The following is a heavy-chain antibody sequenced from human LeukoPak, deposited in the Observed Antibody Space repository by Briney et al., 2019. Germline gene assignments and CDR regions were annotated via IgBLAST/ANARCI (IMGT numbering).Heavy chain of an antibody. D-gene: IGHD5-12*01. CDR1: GGPLSSSSYY. J-gene: IGHJ4*02. V-gene: IGHV4-39*01. CDR2: IYYSGST. CDR3: ARHAGLRIYYFDY. Sequence: KPSETLSLTCTVSGGPLSSSSYYWGWVPQPPGKGVEWVGSIYYSGSTYYNPSLKSRVTISVDTSKNQFSLKLSSVTAADTAVYYCARHAGLRIYYFDYWGQGTLVTVSS.